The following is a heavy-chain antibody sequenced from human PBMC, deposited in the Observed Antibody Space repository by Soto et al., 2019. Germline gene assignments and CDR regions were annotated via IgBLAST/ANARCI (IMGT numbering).Heavy chain of an antibody. CDR1: GGTFSSYA. D-gene: IGHD2-2*01. Sequence: QVQLVQSGAEVKKPGSSVKVSCKASGGTFSSYAISWVRQAPGQGLEWMGGIIPIFGTANYAQTFQGRVTITADESTYAAYMELRSLRSEDTAVYYRASTVVTPFHGLDVWGQGPTVTVSS. V-gene: IGHV1-69*01. CDR2: IIPIFGTA. CDR3: ASTVVTPFHGLDV. J-gene: IGHJ6*02.